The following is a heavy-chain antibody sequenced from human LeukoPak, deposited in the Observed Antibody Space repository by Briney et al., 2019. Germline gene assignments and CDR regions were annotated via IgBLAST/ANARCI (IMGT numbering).Heavy chain of an antibody. CDR1: GFTFSSYA. D-gene: IGHD6-13*01. CDR2: ISYDGSNK. Sequence: GRSLRLSCAASGFTFSSYAMHWVRQAPGKGLEWVAVISYDGSNKYYADSVKGRFTISRGNSKNTLYLQMNSLRAEDTAVYYCARGETPIAAAGIRYWGQGTLVTVSS. CDR3: ARGETPIAAAGIRY. J-gene: IGHJ4*02. V-gene: IGHV3-30*04.